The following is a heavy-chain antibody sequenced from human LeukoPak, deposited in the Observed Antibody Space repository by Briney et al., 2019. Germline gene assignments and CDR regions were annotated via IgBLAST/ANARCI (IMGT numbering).Heavy chain of an antibody. CDR2: INTATGNP. CDR3: ARNHNGDYASQYNY. V-gene: IGHV7-4-1*02. Sequence: ASVKVSCKASGYTFTRYAMNWVRQAPGQGLEWMGWINTATGNPTYAQGFTGRFVFSLHTSVSTAYLQISSLEAEDTAVYYCARNHNGDYASQYNYWGQGTLVTVSS. D-gene: IGHD4-17*01. CDR1: GYTFTRYA. J-gene: IGHJ4*02.